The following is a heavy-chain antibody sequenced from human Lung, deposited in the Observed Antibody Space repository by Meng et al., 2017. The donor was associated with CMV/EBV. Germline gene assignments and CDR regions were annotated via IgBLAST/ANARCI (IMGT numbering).Heavy chain of an antibody. CDR3: VRGPLLGWFDP. CDR2: IYSSGRT. Sequence: LQEAGGGFVQAGGSLSLACPASGFTVTRYYIHWVRQAAGKGLEWVSVIYSSGRTYYADSVKGPFTISRDNSKNTVDLQMNTLRAEDTAIYYCVRGPLLGWFDPWGQGVLVTVSS. CDR1: GFTVTRYY. J-gene: IGHJ5*02. V-gene: IGHV3-53*01.